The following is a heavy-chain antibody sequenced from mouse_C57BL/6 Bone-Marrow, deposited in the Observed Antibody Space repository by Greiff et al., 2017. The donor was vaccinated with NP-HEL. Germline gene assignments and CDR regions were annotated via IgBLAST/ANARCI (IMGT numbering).Heavy chain of an antibody. V-gene: IGHV14-4*01. J-gene: IGHJ4*01. CDR2: IDPENGDT. Sequence: EVQLQQSGAELVRTGASVKLSCTASGFNIKDDYMHWVKQRPEQGLEWIGWIDPENGDTEYASKFQGKATITADTSSNTAYLQLSSLTSEDTAVYYCTTFLRDYAMDYWGQGTSVTVSS. D-gene: IGHD1-1*01. CDR1: GFNIKDDY. CDR3: TTFLRDYAMDY.